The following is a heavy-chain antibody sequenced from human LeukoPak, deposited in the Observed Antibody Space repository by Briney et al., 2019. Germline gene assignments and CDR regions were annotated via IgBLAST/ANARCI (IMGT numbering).Heavy chain of an antibody. CDR2: IYYSGST. CDR3: ARHTRIAVDSDY. Sequence: PSETLSLTCTVSGGSISSYYWGWIRQPPGKGLEWIGSIYYSGSTYYNPSLKSRATISVDTSKNQFSLKLSSVTAADTAVYYCARHTRIAVDSDYWGQGTLVTVSS. J-gene: IGHJ4*02. D-gene: IGHD6-19*01. CDR1: GGSISSYY. V-gene: IGHV4-39*01.